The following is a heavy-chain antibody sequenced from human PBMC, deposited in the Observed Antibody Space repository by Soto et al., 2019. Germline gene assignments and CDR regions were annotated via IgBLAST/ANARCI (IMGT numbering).Heavy chain of an antibody. CDR3: ARDGQSPAPYAFDM. V-gene: IGHV3-33*01. Sequence: QVQLVESGGGVVQPGMSLRLSCATSGFSFSSHAIHWVRQAPGKGLEWVAQIWSDGSNRYYADSMRGRFTISRDFXNNMAFLQMDSLRAEDTAVYYCARDGQSPAPYAFDMWGQGTLVIVSS. J-gene: IGHJ3*02. CDR1: GFSFSSHA. CDR2: IWSDGSNR.